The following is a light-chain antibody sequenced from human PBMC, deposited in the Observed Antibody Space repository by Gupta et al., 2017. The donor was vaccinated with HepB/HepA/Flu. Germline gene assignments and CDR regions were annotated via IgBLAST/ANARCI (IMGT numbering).Light chain of an antibody. J-gene: IGKJ4*01. Sequence: EIVMTQSPATLSVSPGERATLSCRASQSISSNIAWYRQIPGQAPRLLIFGASTRATGIPARFGGSGSGTEFTLTISSLQSEDFAVYYCLQYNMRPLTFGGGTKVEIK. CDR3: LQYNMRPLT. V-gene: IGKV3-15*01. CDR2: GAS. CDR1: QSISSN.